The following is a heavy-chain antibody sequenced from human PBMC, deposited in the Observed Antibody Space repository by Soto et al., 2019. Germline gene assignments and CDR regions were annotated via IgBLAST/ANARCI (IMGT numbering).Heavy chain of an antibody. CDR2: ISYDGSNK. D-gene: IGHD1-26*01. CDR1: GFTFSSYA. V-gene: IGHV3-30-3*01. Sequence: HPGGSLRLSCAASGFTFSSYAMHWVRQAPGKGLEWVAVISYDGSNKYYADSVKGRFTISRDNAKNSLNLQMNSLRDEDTAVYYCARSGNYRLDYWGQGTLVTVSS. CDR3: ARSGNYRLDY. J-gene: IGHJ4*02.